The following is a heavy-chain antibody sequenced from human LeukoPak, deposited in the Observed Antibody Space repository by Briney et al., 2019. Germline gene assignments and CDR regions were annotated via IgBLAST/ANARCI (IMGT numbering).Heavy chain of an antibody. CDR3: ARDLADGSYPD. V-gene: IGHV1-69*13. Sequence: PVKVSCKASVGTFTSYAISWVRQAPGQGLEWMGGIIPIFGTANYEQKFQGRVTITADESTSTAYMELSSLRTEETAVYYCARDLADGSYPDWGQGTLVTVSS. CDR2: IIPIFGTA. J-gene: IGHJ4*02. D-gene: IGHD1-26*01. CDR1: VGTFTSYA.